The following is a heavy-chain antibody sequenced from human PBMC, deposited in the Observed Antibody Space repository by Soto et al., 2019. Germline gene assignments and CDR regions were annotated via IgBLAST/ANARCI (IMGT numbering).Heavy chain of an antibody. J-gene: IGHJ6*02. D-gene: IGHD3-3*01. CDR2: INHSGST. CDR1: GGSFSGYY. CDR3: ARGQVVIISYYYSMDV. V-gene: IGHV4-34*01. Sequence: SETLSLTCAVYGGSFSGYYWSWIRQPPGKGLEWIGEINHSGSTNYDPSLKSRVTISVDTSKNQFSLKLSSVTAADTAVYYCARGQVVIISYYYSMDVWGQGTTVTVSS.